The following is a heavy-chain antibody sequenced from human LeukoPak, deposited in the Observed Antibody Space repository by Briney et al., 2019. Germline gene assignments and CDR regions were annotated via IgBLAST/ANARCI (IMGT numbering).Heavy chain of an antibody. Sequence: HPGGSLRLSCAASGFIFSSYWMHWVRQAPGKGLVWVSRIKTDGSITTYADSVKGRFTISRDNAKNTLYLQMNSLRAEDTAVYHCARRVGSDTWGSTLGYWGQGTLVTVSS. CDR2: IKTDGSIT. CDR3: ARRVGSDTWGSTLGY. CDR1: GFIFSSYW. J-gene: IGHJ4*02. V-gene: IGHV3-74*01. D-gene: IGHD3-10*01.